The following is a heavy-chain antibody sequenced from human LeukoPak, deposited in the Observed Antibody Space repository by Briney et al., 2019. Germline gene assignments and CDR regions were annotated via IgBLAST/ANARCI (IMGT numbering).Heavy chain of an antibody. J-gene: IGHJ4*02. Sequence: GGSLRLSCAASGFTFSSYGMHWVRQAPGKGLEWVAFIRYDGSNKYYADSVKGRFTISRDNSKNTLYLQMNSLRAEDTAVYYCAKDQKWDRYYFDYWGQGTLVTVSS. CDR1: GFTFSSYG. D-gene: IGHD1-26*01. CDR3: AKDQKWDRYYFDY. CDR2: IRYDGSNK. V-gene: IGHV3-30*02.